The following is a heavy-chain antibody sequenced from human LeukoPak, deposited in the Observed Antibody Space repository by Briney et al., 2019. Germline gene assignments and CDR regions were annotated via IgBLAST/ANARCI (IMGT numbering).Heavy chain of an antibody. CDR3: ARTYCSSTSCYTEDYYYYMDV. Sequence: ASVKVSCKASGGTFSSYAISWVRQAPGQGLEWMGGIIPIFGTANYAQKSQGRVTITADESTSTAYMELSSLRSEDTAVYYCARTYCSSTSCYTEDYYYYMDVWGKGTTVTVSS. J-gene: IGHJ6*03. CDR1: GGTFSSYA. D-gene: IGHD2-2*02. V-gene: IGHV1-69*13. CDR2: IIPIFGTA.